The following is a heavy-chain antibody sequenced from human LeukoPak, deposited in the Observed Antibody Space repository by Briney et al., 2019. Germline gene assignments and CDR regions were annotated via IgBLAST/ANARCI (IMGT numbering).Heavy chain of an antibody. D-gene: IGHD3-16*01. J-gene: IGHJ4*02. V-gene: IGHV3-7*04. CDR1: GFTFSSYW. CDR3: ARGWGYFDY. CDR2: IEKYGSEK. Sequence: GGSLRLSCGASGFTFSSYWMDWVRQAPGKGLEWVANIEKYGSEKYYVDSVKGRFTISRDNAKNSLYLQMNSLRAEDTAVYYCARGWGYFDYWGQGILVTVSS.